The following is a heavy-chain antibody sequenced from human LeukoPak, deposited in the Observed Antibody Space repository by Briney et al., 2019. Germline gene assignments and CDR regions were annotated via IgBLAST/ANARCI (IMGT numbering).Heavy chain of an antibody. CDR1: GGPFSGYY. J-gene: IGHJ4*02. Sequence: PSETLSLTCAVYGGPFSGYYWSWIRQPPGKGLEWIGEINHSGSTNYNPSLKRRVTISVDTSKNQFSLKLSSVTAADKAVYYCARGRATYDFWSGQKIDYWGQGTLVTVSS. V-gene: IGHV4-34*01. CDR3: ARGRATYDFWSGQKIDY. D-gene: IGHD3-3*01. CDR2: INHSGST.